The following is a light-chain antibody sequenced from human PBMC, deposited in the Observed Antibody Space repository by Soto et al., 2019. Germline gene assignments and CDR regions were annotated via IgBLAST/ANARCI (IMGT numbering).Light chain of an antibody. J-gene: IGKJ1*01. Sequence: EIVMTQSPATLSVSPGERATLSCRASQSVSSNLARCQQKPGQAPRLLIYGASARATGIPARFGGSGSGTEFTLTISSLQSEDFAFYYCQQYNNWPRTFGQGTKVEIK. CDR2: GAS. CDR1: QSVSSN. V-gene: IGKV3-15*01. CDR3: QQYNNWPRT.